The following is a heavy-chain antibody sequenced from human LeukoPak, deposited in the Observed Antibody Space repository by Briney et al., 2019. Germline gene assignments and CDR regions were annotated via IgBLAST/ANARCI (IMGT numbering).Heavy chain of an antibody. V-gene: IGHV1-69*13. Sequence: GASVKVSCKASGGTFSSYAISWVRQAPGQGLEWMGGIIPIFGTANYAQKFQGRVAITADGSTTTAYMELSSLRSDDTAVYFCARIVLGAFNWFDPWGQGTLVTVSS. CDR3: ARIVLGAFNWFDP. CDR2: IIPIFGTA. J-gene: IGHJ5*02. CDR1: GGTFSSYA. D-gene: IGHD1-26*01.